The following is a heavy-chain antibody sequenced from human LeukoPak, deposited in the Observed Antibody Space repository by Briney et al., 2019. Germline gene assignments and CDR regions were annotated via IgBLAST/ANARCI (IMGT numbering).Heavy chain of an antibody. D-gene: IGHD1-26*01. CDR3: ARVGVGATKAAFDI. CDR2: TKQDGSEK. Sequence: GSLRLSCAASGFTFSSYWMSWVRQAPGKGLEWVANTKQDGSEKYYVDSVKGRFTISRDNAKNSLYLQMNSLRAEDTAVYYCARVGVGATKAAFDIWGQGTMVTVSS. V-gene: IGHV3-7*01. J-gene: IGHJ3*02. CDR1: GFTFSSYW.